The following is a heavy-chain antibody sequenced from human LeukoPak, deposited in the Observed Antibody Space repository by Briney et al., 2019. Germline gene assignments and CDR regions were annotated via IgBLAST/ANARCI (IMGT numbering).Heavy chain of an antibody. Sequence: ASVKVSCKVSGYTLTELSMHWVRQAPGKGLEWMGGFDPEDGETIYAQKFQGRVTMTEDTSTDTAYMELSSLRSEDTAVYYCATARTSSGYSYGYSPSNYYYGMDVWGQGTTVTVSS. D-gene: IGHD5-18*01. CDR3: ATARTSSGYSYGYSPSNYYYGMDV. V-gene: IGHV1-24*01. CDR1: GYTLTELS. J-gene: IGHJ6*02. CDR2: FDPEDGET.